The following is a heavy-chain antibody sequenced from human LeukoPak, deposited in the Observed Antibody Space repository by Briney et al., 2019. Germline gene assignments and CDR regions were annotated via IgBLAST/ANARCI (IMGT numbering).Heavy chain of an antibody. J-gene: IGHJ4*02. V-gene: IGHV3-30-3*01. CDR1: GFSFITYA. CDR2: FSHDGSSK. Sequence: QPGRSLRLSCAASGFSFITYAMFWVRQGPGKGLEGVAVFSHDGSSKYYADSVKGRFTISRDNPKSTLFLEMNSLTADDTAVYYCARDWQLDYWSQGTLVTVSS. CDR3: ARDWQLDY.